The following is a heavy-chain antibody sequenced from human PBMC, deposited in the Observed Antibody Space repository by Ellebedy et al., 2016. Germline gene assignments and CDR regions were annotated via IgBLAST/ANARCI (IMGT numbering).Heavy chain of an antibody. V-gene: IGHV3-48*03. CDR2: ISSSSSTI. CDR1: GFTFGDYA. Sequence: GESLKISXTTSGFTFGDYALNWFRQAPGKGLEWVSFISSSSSTIYYADSVKGRFTISRDNAKNSLYLQMNSLRAEDTALYYCARHDYGDYGYFDYWGQGTLVTVSS. CDR3: ARHDYGDYGYFDY. D-gene: IGHD4-17*01. J-gene: IGHJ4*02.